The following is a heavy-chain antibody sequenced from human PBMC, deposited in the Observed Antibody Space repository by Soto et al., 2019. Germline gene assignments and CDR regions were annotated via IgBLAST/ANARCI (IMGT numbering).Heavy chain of an antibody. CDR2: IYHSGST. CDR3: ARVPDV. J-gene: IGHJ6*02. Sequence: PSETLSLTCAVSGGSISSGGYSWSWMRQPPGKGLEWIGYIYHSGSTYYNPSLKSRVTISVHRSKNQFSLKLSSVTAADTAVYYCARVPDVWGQGTTVTVSS. CDR1: GGSISSGGYS. V-gene: IGHV4-30-2*01.